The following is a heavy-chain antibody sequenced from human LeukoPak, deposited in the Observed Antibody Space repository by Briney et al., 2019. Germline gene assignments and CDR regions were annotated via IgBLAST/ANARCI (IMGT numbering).Heavy chain of an antibody. D-gene: IGHD1-1*01. Sequence: GGSLRLSCAASGFTFSSYSMNWVRQAPGKGLEWVSYISSSSTADSVKGRFTISRDNAKNSLYLHMNSLRAEDTAVYYCVRDHNWAFDFWGQGTLATLSS. CDR3: VRDHNWAFDF. CDR2: ISSSST. V-gene: IGHV3-48*01. J-gene: IGHJ4*02. CDR1: GFTFSSYS.